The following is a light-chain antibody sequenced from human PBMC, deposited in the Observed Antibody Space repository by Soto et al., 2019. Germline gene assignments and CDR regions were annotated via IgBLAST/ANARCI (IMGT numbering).Light chain of an antibody. V-gene: IGLV2-14*01. CDR1: SSDVGGYNY. CDR2: EVT. Sequence: QSALTQPASVSGSPGQSITVSCTGTSSDVGGYNYVSWYQQHAGKAPKLMIYEVTNRPSGVSNRFSGSKSGNTASLTISGLQAEDEADYYCSSYTSSTFEVFGTGTKVTVL. CDR3: SSYTSSTFEV. J-gene: IGLJ1*01.